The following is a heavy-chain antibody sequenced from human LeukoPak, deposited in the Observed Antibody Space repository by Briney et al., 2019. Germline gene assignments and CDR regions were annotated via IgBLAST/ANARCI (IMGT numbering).Heavy chain of an antibody. CDR2: INHSGST. CDR3: ARHYYDSSGYYYQPS. V-gene: IGHV4-34*01. CDR1: GGSFSGYY. J-gene: IGHJ5*02. Sequence: PSETLSLTCAVYGGSFSGYYWSWIRQPPGKGLEWIGEINHSGSTNYNPSLKSRVTISVDTSKNQFSLKLSSVTAADTAVYYCARHYYDSSGYYYQPSWGQGTLVTVSS. D-gene: IGHD3-22*01.